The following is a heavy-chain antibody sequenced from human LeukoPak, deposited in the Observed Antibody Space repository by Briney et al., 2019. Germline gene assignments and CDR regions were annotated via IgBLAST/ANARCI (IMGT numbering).Heavy chain of an antibody. V-gene: IGHV3-30-3*01. CDR1: GFTFSSYA. CDR3: ARENDYALDY. Sequence: PGGSLRLSCAASGFTFSSYAMHWVRQAPGKGLEWVAVISYDGSNKYYADSVKGRFTISSDNSQNTMYLQMNSLRAEDTAVYYCARENDYALDYWGQGTLVTVSS. J-gene: IGHJ4*02. D-gene: IGHD4-17*01. CDR2: ISYDGSNK.